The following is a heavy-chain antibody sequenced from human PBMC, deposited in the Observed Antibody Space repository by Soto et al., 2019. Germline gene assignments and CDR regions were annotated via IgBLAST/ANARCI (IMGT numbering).Heavy chain of an antibody. CDR3: AYPGDGSGSYHAFDI. Sequence: EVPLLESGGGLVQPGGSLRLSCAASGFTFSSYAMSWVRQAPGKGLEWVSAISGSGGSTYYADSVKGRFTISRDNSKNTLYLQMNSLRAEDTAVYYCAYPGDGSGSYHAFDIWGQGTMVTVSS. CDR2: ISGSGGST. D-gene: IGHD3-10*01. CDR1: GFTFSSYA. V-gene: IGHV3-23*01. J-gene: IGHJ3*02.